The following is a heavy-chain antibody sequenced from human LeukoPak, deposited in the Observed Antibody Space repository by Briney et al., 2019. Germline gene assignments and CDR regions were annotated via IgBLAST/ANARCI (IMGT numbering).Heavy chain of an antibody. Sequence: SETLSLTCTVSGGSISSGSYYWSWIRQPAGKGLEWIGRVYTSGSTNYNPSLKSRVTISVDTSKNQFSLKLSSVTAADTAVYYCATPYSSGWTYYYYGMDVWGQGTTVTVFS. D-gene: IGHD6-19*01. J-gene: IGHJ6*02. V-gene: IGHV4-61*02. CDR2: VYTSGST. CDR3: ATPYSSGWTYYYYGMDV. CDR1: GGSISSGSYY.